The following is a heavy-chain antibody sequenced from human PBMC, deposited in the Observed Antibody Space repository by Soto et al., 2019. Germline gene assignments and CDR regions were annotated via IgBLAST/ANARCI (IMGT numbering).Heavy chain of an antibody. CDR3: AKGSRMWTPDY. J-gene: IGHJ4*02. D-gene: IGHD2-21*01. V-gene: IGHV1-3*01. CDR2: IAPGNGNT. CDR1: GYTFTDSA. Sequence: ASVKVSFTASGYTFTDSAIHWVRQAPGQSLELLGWIAPGNGNTKYSQKFQGRVTITRDTSATTAYMELSSLRSEDTAVYYCAKGSRMWTPDYWGQGTLVT.